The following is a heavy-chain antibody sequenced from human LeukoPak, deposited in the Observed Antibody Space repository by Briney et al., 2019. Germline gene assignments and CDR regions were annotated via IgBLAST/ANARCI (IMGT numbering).Heavy chain of an antibody. CDR2: INHSGST. Sequence: SETLSLTCAVYGGCFSGYYWSWIRQPPGKGLEWIGEINHSGSTNYNPSLKSRVTISVDTSKNQFSLKLSSVTAADTAVYYCARGTTVDYYFDYWGQGTLVTVSS. D-gene: IGHD4-23*01. J-gene: IGHJ4*02. CDR1: GGCFSGYY. V-gene: IGHV4-34*01. CDR3: ARGTTVDYYFDY.